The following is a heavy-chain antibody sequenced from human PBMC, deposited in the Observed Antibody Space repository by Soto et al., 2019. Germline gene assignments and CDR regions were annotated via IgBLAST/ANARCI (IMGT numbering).Heavy chain of an antibody. CDR1: GGSVSSGSYY. J-gene: IGHJ4*02. CDR2: IYYSGST. Sequence: QVQLQESGPGLVKPSETLSLTCTVSGGSVSSGSYYWSWIRQPPGKGLEWIGYIYYSGSTNYNPSLKSRVTISVDTSKNQFSLKLSSVTAADTAVYYCAMWYSGSYYFDPRGYFDYWGQGTLVTVSS. CDR3: AMWYSGSYYFDPRGYFDY. D-gene: IGHD1-26*01. V-gene: IGHV4-61*01.